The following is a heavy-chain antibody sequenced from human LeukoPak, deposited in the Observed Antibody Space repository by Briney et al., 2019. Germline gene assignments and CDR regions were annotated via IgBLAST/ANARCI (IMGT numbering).Heavy chain of an antibody. Sequence: GGSLRLSCAASGFTFSSYAMSWVRQAPGKGLEWVSAISGSGGNTYYADSVKGRFTISRDNSKNTLYLQMNSLRAEDTAVYYCAKRKDYGDSEALDYWGQGTLVTVSS. D-gene: IGHD4-17*01. J-gene: IGHJ4*02. CDR2: ISGSGGNT. CDR3: AKRKDYGDSEALDY. CDR1: GFTFSSYA. V-gene: IGHV3-23*01.